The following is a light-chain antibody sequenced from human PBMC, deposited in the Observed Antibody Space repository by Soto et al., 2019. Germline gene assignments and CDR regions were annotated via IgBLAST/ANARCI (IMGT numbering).Light chain of an antibody. CDR1: SSDVGGYNY. Sequence: QSALTQPASVSXSAGQSITISCTGTSSDVGGYNYVSRYQQHAGKDPNIMMFAVRNRPTGATNPLSGSKTGNTAAVPFSELQSEDEADYYVNSYTTSSTSVFVAGTIVTVL. CDR3: NSYTTSSTSV. V-gene: IGLV2-14*01. J-gene: IGLJ1*01. CDR2: AVR.